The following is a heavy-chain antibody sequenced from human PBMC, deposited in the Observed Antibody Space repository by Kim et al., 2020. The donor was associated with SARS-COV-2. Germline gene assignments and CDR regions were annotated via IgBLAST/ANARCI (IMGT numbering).Heavy chain of an antibody. CDR1: GFTFSSYG. V-gene: IGHV3-33*01. Sequence: GGSLRLSCAASGFTFSSYGMHWVRQAPGKGLEWVAVIWYDGSNKYYADSVKGRFTISRDNSKNTLYLQMNSLRAEDTAVYYCARLYYYGSGAGMDVWGQGTTVTVSS. CDR2: IWYDGSNK. D-gene: IGHD3-10*01. J-gene: IGHJ6*02. CDR3: ARLYYYGSGAGMDV.